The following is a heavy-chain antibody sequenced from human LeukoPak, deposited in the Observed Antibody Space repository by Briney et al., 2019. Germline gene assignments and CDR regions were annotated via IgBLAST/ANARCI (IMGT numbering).Heavy chain of an antibody. Sequence: GGSLRLSCAASGYTFSRCWMHWVRQGPGKGLVWVSRINEDGSFTSYAESVRGRFTISRDNAKNTLYLQMNSLRAEDAAVYYCTTDTFGARDSWGQGTLVTVSS. CDR3: TTDTFGARDS. CDR2: INEDGSFT. V-gene: IGHV3-74*01. J-gene: IGHJ4*02. D-gene: IGHD3-10*01. CDR1: GYTFSRCW.